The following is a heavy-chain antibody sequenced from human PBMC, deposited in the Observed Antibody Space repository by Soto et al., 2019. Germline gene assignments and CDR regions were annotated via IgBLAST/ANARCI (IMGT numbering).Heavy chain of an antibody. J-gene: IGHJ6*02. Sequence: ASVKVSCKASGYTFTSYGISWVRQAPGQGLEWVGWISAYNGNSNYAQKYHGRVTMTTDTSTNTAYMEMSSLRSDDTAVYYCARIADCSTTSCSFPSWFHIPGYYYLYGLDVWGQGTTVTVAS. D-gene: IGHD2-2*01. CDR2: ISAYNGNS. V-gene: IGHV1-18*01. CDR3: ARIADCSTTSCSFPSWFHIPGYYYLYGLDV. CDR1: GYTFTSYG.